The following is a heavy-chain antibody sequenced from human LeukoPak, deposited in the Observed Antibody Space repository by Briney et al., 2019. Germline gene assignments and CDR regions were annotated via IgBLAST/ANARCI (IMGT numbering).Heavy chain of an antibody. CDR2: FDPEDGET. CDR1: VYTLTELS. J-gene: IGHJ4*02. Sequence: ASVKVSCKVSVYTLTELSMHWVRQAPGTALEWMGGFDPEDGETIYAQKFQGRVTMTEDTSTDTAYMELSSLRSEDTAVYYCAIISRGGHFDYWGQGTLVTVSS. CDR3: AIISRGGHFDY. V-gene: IGHV1-24*01. D-gene: IGHD3-10*01.